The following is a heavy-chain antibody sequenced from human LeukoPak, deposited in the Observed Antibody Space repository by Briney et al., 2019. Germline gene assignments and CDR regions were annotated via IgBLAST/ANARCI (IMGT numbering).Heavy chain of an antibody. D-gene: IGHD6-13*01. V-gene: IGHV4-61*01. J-gene: IGHJ3*02. CDR3: ARERRAGAAFDI. CDR2: IYYSGST. Sequence: PSETLSLTCIVSGGSISSSSYYWSWIRQPPGKGLEWIGYIYYSGSTNYNPSLKSRVTISVDTSKNQFSLKLSSVTAADTAVYYCARERRAGAAFDIWGQGTMVTVSS. CDR1: GGSISSSSYY.